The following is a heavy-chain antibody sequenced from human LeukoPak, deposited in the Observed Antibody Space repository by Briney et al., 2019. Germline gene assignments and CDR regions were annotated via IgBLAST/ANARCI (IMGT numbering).Heavy chain of an antibody. V-gene: IGHV1-18*01. J-gene: IGHJ6*02. D-gene: IGHD6-25*01. Sequence: ASVKVSCKASGYTFTSYGISWERQAPGQRLEWMGWISAYNGNTNYAQKLQGRVTMTTVTSTSTAYMELRSLRSDDTAVYYCARDRGSGWPYYYYCYGMDVWGQGTTVTVSS. CDR2: ISAYNGNT. CDR1: GYTFTSYG. CDR3: ARDRGSGWPYYYYCYGMDV.